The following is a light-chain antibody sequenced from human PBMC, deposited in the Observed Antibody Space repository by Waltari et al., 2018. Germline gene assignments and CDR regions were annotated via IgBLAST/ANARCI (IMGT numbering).Light chain of an antibody. Sequence: QLVLTQSPSASASLGASVKLTCTLSSGHSSYAIAWHQQQPEKGPRYLMKVNSDGSRSKGDGIPDRFSGSSSGAERYLTISSLQSEDEADYYCQTWGTGTLVFGGGTKLTVL. CDR3: QTWGTGTLV. J-gene: IGLJ3*02. CDR2: VNSDGSR. V-gene: IGLV4-69*01. CDR1: SGHSSYA.